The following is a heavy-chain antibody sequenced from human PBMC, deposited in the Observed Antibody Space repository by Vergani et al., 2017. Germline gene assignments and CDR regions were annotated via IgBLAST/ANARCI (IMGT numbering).Heavy chain of an antibody. Sequence: QVQLVQSGAEVKKPGASVKVSCKASGYTFTGYYMHWVRQAPGQGLEWMGIINPSGGSTSYAQKFQGRVTMTRDTSTSTVYMELSSLRSEDTAVYYCARVSSSGWADYWGQGTLVTVSS. D-gene: IGHD6-19*01. J-gene: IGHJ4*02. V-gene: IGHV1-46*01. CDR3: ARVSSSGWADY. CDR1: GYTFTGYY. CDR2: INPSGGST.